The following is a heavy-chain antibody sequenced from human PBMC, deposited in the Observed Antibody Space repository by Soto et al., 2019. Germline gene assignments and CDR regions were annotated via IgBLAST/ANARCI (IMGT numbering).Heavy chain of an antibody. CDR2: INPKSGGT. CDR3: AREFVVKTLLNAGSLHFDN. CDR1: GYSFTDYY. J-gene: IGHJ4*02. V-gene: IGHV1-2*02. Sequence: GASVKVSCKASGYSFTDYYLHWVRQAPGQGLQWMGWINPKSGGTKYVHNFQGRVTLTSDTSISTAYMELRRLRSDDTAVYFCAREFVVKTLLNAGSLHFDNWGLGTLVTVSS. D-gene: IGHD2-21*01.